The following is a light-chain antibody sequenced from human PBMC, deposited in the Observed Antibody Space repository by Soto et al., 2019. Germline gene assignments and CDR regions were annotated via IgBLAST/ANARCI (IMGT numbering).Light chain of an antibody. CDR2: DAS. CDR1: QSVSSY. V-gene: IGKV3-11*01. Sequence: EIVLTQSPATLCLSPGERATLSCRASQSVSSYLAWYQQKPGQAPRLLIYDASNRATGIPARFSGSGSGTDFTLTISSLEPEDFAVYYCQQRSNWWTFGQGTKVDIK. J-gene: IGKJ1*01. CDR3: QQRSNWWT.